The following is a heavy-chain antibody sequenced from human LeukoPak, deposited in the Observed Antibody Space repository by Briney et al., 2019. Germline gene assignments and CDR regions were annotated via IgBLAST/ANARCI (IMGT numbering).Heavy chain of an antibody. D-gene: IGHD3-3*01. CDR3: ARDLYDFWSGYYRLFYYYYGMDV. J-gene: IGHJ6*02. V-gene: IGHV3-30-3*01. CDR2: ISYDGSNK. CDR1: GFTFSSYA. Sequence: GRSLRLSCAASGFTFSSYAMHRVRQAPGKGLEWVAVISYDGSNKYYADSVKGRFTISRDNSKNTLYLQMNSLRAEDTAVYYCARDLYDFWSGYYRLFYYYYGMDVWGQGTTVTVSS.